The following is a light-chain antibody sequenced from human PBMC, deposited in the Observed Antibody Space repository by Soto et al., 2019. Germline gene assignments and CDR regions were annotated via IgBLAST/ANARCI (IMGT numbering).Light chain of an antibody. CDR2: GAS. V-gene: IGKV3D-15*01. J-gene: IGKJ2*01. Sequence: EIVMTQSPATLSVSPGERATLSCRASQSVSTRLAWYQQKPAKAPRLLIYGASTRPPGIPARFSGSGSGTEFTLTISSLQSEDFAVYHCQQYNNWPPEYTFGQGTKLEIK. CDR1: QSVSTR. CDR3: QQYNNWPPEYT.